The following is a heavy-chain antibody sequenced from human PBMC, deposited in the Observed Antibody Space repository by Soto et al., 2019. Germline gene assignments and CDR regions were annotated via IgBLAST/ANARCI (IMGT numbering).Heavy chain of an antibody. CDR1: GGTFSSYA. Sequence: ASVKVSCKASGGTFSSYAISWVRQAPGQGLEWMGGIIPIFGTANYAQKFQGRVTITADESTSTAYMELSSLRSEDTAVYYCASGYSSSWSQIGAFDIWGQGTMVTVSS. CDR2: IIPIFGTA. J-gene: IGHJ3*02. D-gene: IGHD6-13*01. CDR3: ASGYSSSWSQIGAFDI. V-gene: IGHV1-69*13.